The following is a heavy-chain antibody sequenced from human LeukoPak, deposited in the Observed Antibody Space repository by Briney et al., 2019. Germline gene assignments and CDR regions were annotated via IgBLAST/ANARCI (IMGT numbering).Heavy chain of an antibody. CDR3: ARVGSSSSLGFDY. D-gene: IGHD6-6*01. Sequence: GRSLRLSCAASGFTFWSYGMHWVRQAPGKGLEWVAVIWYDGSNKYCADSVKGRFTISRENSKNTLYLEMSSLRAEDTAVYYCARVGSSSSLGFDYWGQGTLVTVSS. V-gene: IGHV3-33*01. J-gene: IGHJ4*02. CDR2: IWYDGSNK. CDR1: GFTFWSYG.